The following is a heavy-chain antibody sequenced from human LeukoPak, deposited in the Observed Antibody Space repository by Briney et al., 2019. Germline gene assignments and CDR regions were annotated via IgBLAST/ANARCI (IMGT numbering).Heavy chain of an antibody. CDR1: GFIFSNYA. D-gene: IGHD3-22*01. CDR3: VKSSSWLSERYYFDY. CDR2: ISSDGNNE. Sequence: GRSLRLSCAASGFIFSNYAMHWVRQAPGKGPEWVSVISSDGNNEYYADSVKGRFTISRDNSKNTLYVQMNSLRLEDTAVYYCVKSSSWLSERYYFDYWGQGTLVTVAS. J-gene: IGHJ4*02. V-gene: IGHV3-30*04.